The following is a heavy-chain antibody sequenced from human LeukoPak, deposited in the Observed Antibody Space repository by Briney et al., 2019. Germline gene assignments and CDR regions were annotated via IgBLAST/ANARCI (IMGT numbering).Heavy chain of an antibody. D-gene: IGHD2-15*01. CDR2: IYYSGST. CDR3: AREWRGRYYYYYMTS. V-gene: IGHV4-59*01. Sequence: PSETLSLTCTVSGGSISSYYWSWIRQPPGKGLEWIGYIYYSGSTNYNPSLKSRVTISVDTSKNQFSLKLSSVTAADTAVYYCAREWRGRYYYYYMTSGAKGPRSPSP. CDR1: GGSISSYY. J-gene: IGHJ6*03.